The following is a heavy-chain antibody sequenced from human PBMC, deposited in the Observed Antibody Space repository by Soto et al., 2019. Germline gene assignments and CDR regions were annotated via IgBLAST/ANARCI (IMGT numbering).Heavy chain of an antibody. D-gene: IGHD2-8*01. V-gene: IGHV3-74*01. J-gene: IGHJ4*02. CDR3: ARVPTGKYGVWNY. Sequence: GGSLRLSCAGSGCTFSSYWMHWVRQAPGKGLVWVSRINPGGSITAYADSVKGRFTISRDNAKNTLYLQMNSLRGDDTAVYYCARVPTGKYGVWNYWGQGTLVTVSS. CDR1: GCTFSSYW. CDR2: INPGGSIT.